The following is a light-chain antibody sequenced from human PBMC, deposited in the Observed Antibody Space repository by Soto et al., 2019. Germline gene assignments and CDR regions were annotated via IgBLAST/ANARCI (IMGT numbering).Light chain of an antibody. CDR2: TAS. V-gene: IGKV1-12*01. Sequence: DIRMTQSPSALSSVVGDRVTITGRASRAIGDRLAWFQQKPGKAPRFLIQTASNLQGGVPSRFSGSGSGTEFILSINSLQPEDIGTYYCLQVYSFPRTFGQGTKVDI. CDR1: RAIGDR. J-gene: IGKJ1*01. CDR3: LQVYSFPRT.